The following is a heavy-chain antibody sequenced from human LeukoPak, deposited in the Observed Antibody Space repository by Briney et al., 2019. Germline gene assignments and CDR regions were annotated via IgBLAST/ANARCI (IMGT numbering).Heavy chain of an antibody. CDR1: GGTFSSYA. J-gene: IGHJ6*03. Sequence: SVKVSCKASGGTFSSYAISWVRQAPGQGLEWMGGIIPIFGTANHAQKFQGRVTITADESTSTAYMELRSLRSNDTAVYYCAWSRYYVPFYYMDVWGKGTTVTVSS. CDR3: AWSRYYVPFYYMDV. V-gene: IGHV1-69*13. CDR2: IIPIFGTA. D-gene: IGHD3-3*01.